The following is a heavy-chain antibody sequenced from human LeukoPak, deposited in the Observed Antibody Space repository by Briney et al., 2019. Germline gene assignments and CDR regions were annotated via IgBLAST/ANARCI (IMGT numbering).Heavy chain of an antibody. CDR2: IDHSGST. Sequence: SETLSLTCAVYGGSFSGYYWSWIRQPPGKGLEWIGEIDHSGSTNYNPSLKSRVTISVDTSKTQFSLKLSSVTAADTAVYYCARGRWLRLRGVFDYWGQGTLGTVSA. CDR3: ARGRWLRLRGVFDY. CDR1: GGSFSGYY. J-gene: IGHJ4*02. D-gene: IGHD5-12*01. V-gene: IGHV4-34*01.